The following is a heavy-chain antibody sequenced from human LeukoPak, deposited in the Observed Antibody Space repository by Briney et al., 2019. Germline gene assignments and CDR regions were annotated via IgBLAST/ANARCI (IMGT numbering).Heavy chain of an antibody. CDR3: ARDPALIWFGALDYYYGMDV. D-gene: IGHD3-10*01. CDR1: GFTFSSYS. Sequence: PGGSLRLSCAASGFTFSSYSMNWVRQAPGKGLEWVSYISSSSSTIYYADSVKGRFTISRDNAKNSLYLQMNSLRAEDTAVYYCARDPALIWFGALDYYYGMDVWGQGTTVTVSS. J-gene: IGHJ6*02. V-gene: IGHV3-48*04. CDR2: ISSSSSTI.